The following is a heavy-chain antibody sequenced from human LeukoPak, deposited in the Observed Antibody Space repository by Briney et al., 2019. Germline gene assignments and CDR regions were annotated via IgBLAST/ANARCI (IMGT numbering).Heavy chain of an antibody. D-gene: IGHD3-3*01. CDR1: GGTFSSYA. V-gene: IGHV1-69*13. Sequence: SVKVSCKASGGTFSSYAISWVRQAPGQGLEWMGGIIPIFGTANYAQKFQGRVTITADESTSTAYMELSSLRSEDTAVYYCARAMHDLWSGYYDEGDTVPTATNWFDPWGQGTLVTVSS. J-gene: IGHJ5*02. CDR3: ARAMHDLWSGYYDEGDTVPTATNWFDP. CDR2: IIPIFGTA.